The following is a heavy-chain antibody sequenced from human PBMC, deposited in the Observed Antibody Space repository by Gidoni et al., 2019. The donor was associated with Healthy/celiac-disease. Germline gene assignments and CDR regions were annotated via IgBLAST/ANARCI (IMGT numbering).Heavy chain of an antibody. Sequence: QVQLVQSGAEVTKPGASVKVSCKASGYTFTSYYMHWFRQAPGQGLEWMGIINPSGGSTSYAKKFQGRVNMTRETSTSTVYMELSSMRSEETAVYYWARDHGGTTGDGFDIWGQGTMVTVSS. CDR2: INPSGGST. CDR3: ARDHGGTTGDGFDI. D-gene: IGHD1-1*01. J-gene: IGHJ3*02. V-gene: IGHV1-46*03. CDR1: GYTFTSYY.